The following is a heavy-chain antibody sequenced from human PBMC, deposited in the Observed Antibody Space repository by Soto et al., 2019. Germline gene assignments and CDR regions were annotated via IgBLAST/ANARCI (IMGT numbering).Heavy chain of an antibody. CDR2: ISWNSGNI. Sequence: EVQLEESGGALVQPGRSLRLSCAASGFTFDDYAMHWVRQVLGKGLEWVSSISWNSGNIGYADSVKGRLTTSRDNAKNSLYRQMNSLRPEDTALYYCVRSKGGYSYGTPFDYWGQGTLVTVSS. D-gene: IGHD5-18*01. CDR3: VRSKGGYSYGTPFDY. CDR1: GFTFDDYA. J-gene: IGHJ4*02. V-gene: IGHV3-9*01.